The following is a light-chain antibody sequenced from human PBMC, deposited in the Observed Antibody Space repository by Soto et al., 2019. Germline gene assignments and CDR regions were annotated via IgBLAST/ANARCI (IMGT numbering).Light chain of an antibody. J-gene: IGKJ1*01. V-gene: IGKV2-30*01. CDR3: MQGTHRPGT. CDR2: KVS. Sequence: DVVMTQSPLSLPVTLGQPASMSCRSSQSLVYSDGNTYLNWFQKRPGQATRRIIYKVSTRDSGVPDRISGSGSGTDSKLKISRVAAEDVGVYYCMQGTHRPGTFGQGTKVDIK. CDR1: QSLVYSDGNTY.